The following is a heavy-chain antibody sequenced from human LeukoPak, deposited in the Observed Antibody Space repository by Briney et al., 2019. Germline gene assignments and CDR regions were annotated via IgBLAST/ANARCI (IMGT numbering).Heavy chain of an antibody. V-gene: IGHV3-23*01. CDR1: GFTFSNYW. D-gene: IGHD1-26*01. J-gene: IGHJ4*02. Sequence: PGGSLRLSCAASGFTFSNYWMHWVRQAPGKGLEWVSSISGSGGSTYYADSVKGRFTISRDNSRNMLFLQMNSLRADDTAVYYCAKDLVVGALDDWGQGTLVTVSS. CDR3: AKDLVVGALDD. CDR2: ISGSGGST.